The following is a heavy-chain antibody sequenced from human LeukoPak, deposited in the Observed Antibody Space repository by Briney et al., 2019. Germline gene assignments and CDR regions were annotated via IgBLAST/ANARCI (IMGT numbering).Heavy chain of an antibody. D-gene: IGHD1-26*01. J-gene: IGHJ4*02. V-gene: IGHV1-2*02. CDR3: VRDHGFYSGLYFFDY. Sequence: ASVKVSCKASGYTFTGHYIHWVRQAPGQGLEWMGWITPNRGGTKYAQKFQGRVTMTRDTSISTAYMELSKLRSDDTAVYSCVRDHGFYSGLYFFDYWGQGTLVTVSS. CDR2: ITPNRGGT. CDR1: GYTFTGHY.